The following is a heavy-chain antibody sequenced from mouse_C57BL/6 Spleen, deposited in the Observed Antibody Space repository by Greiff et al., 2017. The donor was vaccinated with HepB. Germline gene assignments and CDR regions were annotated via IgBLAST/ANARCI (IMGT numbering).Heavy chain of an antibody. CDR2: IHPNSGST. V-gene: IGHV1-64*01. D-gene: IGHD2-4*01. CDR3: ARCDYYFDY. J-gene: IGHJ2*01. Sequence: QVHVKQSGAELVKPGASVKLSCKASGYTFTSYWMHWVKQRPGQGLEWIGMIHPNSGSTNYNEKFKSKATLTVDKSSSTAYMQLSSLTSEDSAVYYCARCDYYFDYWGQGTTLTVSS. CDR1: GYTFTSYW.